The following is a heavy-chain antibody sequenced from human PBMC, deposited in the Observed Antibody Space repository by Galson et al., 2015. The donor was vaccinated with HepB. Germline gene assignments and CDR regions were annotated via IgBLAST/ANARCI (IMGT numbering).Heavy chain of an antibody. Sequence: SVKVSCKASGYTFTGNFMHWVRQTPGQGLEWMGRINPDSGGTNYAQNFQGRVTMTRDTSVSTVYMELNWLRSDDTAVYYCARDQDLGEFSLYVVPTNIFDYWGQGTLLTVSS. V-gene: IGHV1-2*06. CDR2: INPDSGGT. CDR3: ARDQDLGEFSLYVVPTNIFDY. D-gene: IGHD3-16*02. CDR1: GYTFTGNF. J-gene: IGHJ4*02.